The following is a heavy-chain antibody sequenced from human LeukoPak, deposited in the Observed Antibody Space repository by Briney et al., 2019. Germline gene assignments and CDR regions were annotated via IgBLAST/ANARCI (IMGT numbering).Heavy chain of an antibody. CDR3: ARGPNDFWSGYYNWFDP. D-gene: IGHD3-3*01. V-gene: IGHV4-34*01. Sequence: SETLPLTCAVYGGSFSGYYWSWIRQPPGKGLEWIGEINHSGSTNYNPSLKSRVTISVDTSKNQFSLELSSVTAADTAVYYCARGPNDFWSGYYNWFDPWGQGTLVTVSS. J-gene: IGHJ5*02. CDR1: GGSFSGYY. CDR2: INHSGST.